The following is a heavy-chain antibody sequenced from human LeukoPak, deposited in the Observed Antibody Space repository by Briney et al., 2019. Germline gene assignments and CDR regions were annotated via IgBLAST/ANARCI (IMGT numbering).Heavy chain of an antibody. Sequence: SETLSLTCTVSGGSISSYYWSWIRQPPGKGLEWIGYIYYSGSTNYNPSLKSRVTISVDTSKNQFSLKLSSVTAADTAVYYCARLVGATWFDYWGQGTLVTVSS. CDR3: ARLVGATWFDY. J-gene: IGHJ4*02. CDR1: GGSISSYY. D-gene: IGHD1-26*01. CDR2: IYYSGST. V-gene: IGHV4-59*01.